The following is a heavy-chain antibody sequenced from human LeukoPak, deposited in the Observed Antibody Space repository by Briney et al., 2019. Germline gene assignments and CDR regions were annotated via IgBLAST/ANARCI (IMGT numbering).Heavy chain of an antibody. V-gene: IGHV5-10-1*01. Sequence: GESLKISCKGSGYSFTTYWITWVRQMPGKGLEWMGGMYPIDYYTTYSPSFQGHVTISADKSIATVYLQWSSLKASDTAMYYCARARVDTAMADFDYWGQGTLVTASS. D-gene: IGHD5-18*01. CDR1: GYSFTTYW. J-gene: IGHJ4*02. CDR2: MYPIDYYT. CDR3: ARARVDTAMADFDY.